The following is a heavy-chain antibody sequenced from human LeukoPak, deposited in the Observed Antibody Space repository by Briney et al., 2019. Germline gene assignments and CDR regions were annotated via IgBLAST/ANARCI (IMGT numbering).Heavy chain of an antibody. V-gene: IGHV1-69*13. CDR3: AMTYYYGSGSSSDY. CDR2: IIPIFGTA. Sequence: GASVKVSCKASGGTFSSYAISWVRQAPGQGLEWMGGIIPIFGTANYAQKFQGRVTITADESTSTAYMELSSLRSEDTAVYYCAMTYYYGSGSSSDYWGQGTLVTVSS. CDR1: GGTFSSYA. J-gene: IGHJ4*02. D-gene: IGHD3-10*01.